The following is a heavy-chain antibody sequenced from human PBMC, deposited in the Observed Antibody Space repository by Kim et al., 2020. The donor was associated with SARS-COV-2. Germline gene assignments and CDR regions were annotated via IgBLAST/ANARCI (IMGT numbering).Heavy chain of an antibody. CDR1: GFTFSDYY. CDR2: ISGSGETI. CDR3: ARDQDTSTNWNQGRYYYYAMDV. V-gene: IGHV3-11*01. J-gene: IGHJ6*02. D-gene: IGHD1-1*01. Sequence: GGSLRLSCAASGFTFSDYYMSWVRQAPGKGLEWVSYISGSGETIYHADSVKGRFTISRDNAKNLVFLEMNSLRVEDTAIYYCARDQDTSTNWNQGRYYYYAMDVWGPGTTVTVPS.